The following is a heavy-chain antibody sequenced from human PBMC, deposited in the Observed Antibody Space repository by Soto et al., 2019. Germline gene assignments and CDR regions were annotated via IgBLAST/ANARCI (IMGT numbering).Heavy chain of an antibody. CDR1: GFTFSSYA. CDR2: ISGSGGST. Sequence: EVQLLESGGGLVQPGGSLRLSCAASGFTFSSYAMSWVRQAPGKGLEWVSAISGSGGSTYYADSVKGRFTISRDNSKNTLYLQMNSLRAEDTAVYYCAKALDIVVVVAATFSYYYGMDVWGQGTTVTVSS. V-gene: IGHV3-23*01. CDR3: AKALDIVVVVAATFSYYYGMDV. D-gene: IGHD2-15*01. J-gene: IGHJ6*02.